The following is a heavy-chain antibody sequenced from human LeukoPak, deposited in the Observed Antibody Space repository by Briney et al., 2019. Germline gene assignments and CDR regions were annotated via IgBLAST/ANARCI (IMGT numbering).Heavy chain of an antibody. J-gene: IGHJ6*03. D-gene: IGHD5-18*01. CDR2: ISYDGSNK. CDR1: GFTFSRYG. CDR3: AKGGSYEVYYMDV. V-gene: IGHV3-30*18. Sequence: PGGSLRLSCAASGFTFSRYGMHWVRQAPGKGLEWVAVISYDGSNKYYADSVKGRFTISRDNAKNSLYLQMNSLRAEDTALYYCAKGGSYEVYYMDVWGKGTTVTISS.